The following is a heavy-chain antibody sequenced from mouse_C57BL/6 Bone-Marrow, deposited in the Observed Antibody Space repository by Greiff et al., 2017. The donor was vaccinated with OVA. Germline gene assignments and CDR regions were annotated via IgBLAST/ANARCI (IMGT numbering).Heavy chain of an antibody. V-gene: IGHV14-4*01. J-gene: IGHJ3*01. D-gene: IGHD2-4*01. CDR3: TSRRSDYDYAWCAD. CDR2: IDPANGDP. CDR1: GFNIKDDY. Sequence: EVQLQQSGAELVRPGASVKLSCTASGFNIKDDYMHWVKQRPEQGLEWIGSIDPANGDPEYASKFQGKATITAYTASNTAYLQLSSLTSEDTAVYYCTSRRSDYDYAWCADWGQGTLVTVSA.